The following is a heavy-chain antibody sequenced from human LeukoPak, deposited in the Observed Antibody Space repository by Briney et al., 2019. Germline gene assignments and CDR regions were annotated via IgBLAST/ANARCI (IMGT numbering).Heavy chain of an antibody. CDR1: GFTFSNSW. V-gene: IGHV3-7*01. Sequence: GGSLRLSCVVSGFTSGFTFSNSWMSWVRQAPGRGLEWVANIKQDGSDKYYVDSVKGRFTISRDNAKNSLYLQMNSLRAEDSAVYYCARLRTCGGSCYHFDYWGQGTLVTVSS. D-gene: IGHD2-15*01. CDR2: IKQDGSDK. J-gene: IGHJ4*02. CDR3: ARLRTCGGSCYHFDY.